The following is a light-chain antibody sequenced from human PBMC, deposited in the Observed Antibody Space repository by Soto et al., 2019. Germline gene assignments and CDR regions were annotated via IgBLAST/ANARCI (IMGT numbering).Light chain of an antibody. CDR2: GAS. Sequence: IMMTQSPAPLSVSAGEGATLSCRASQNVNTNLAWYQQKPGQAPRLLIYGASTRATGIPGRFSGSGSGTEFTLAISSLQSEDFGVYYCQQHNRWPPVFGQGTKVEIK. CDR3: QQHNRWPPV. CDR1: QNVNTN. J-gene: IGKJ1*01. V-gene: IGKV3-15*01.